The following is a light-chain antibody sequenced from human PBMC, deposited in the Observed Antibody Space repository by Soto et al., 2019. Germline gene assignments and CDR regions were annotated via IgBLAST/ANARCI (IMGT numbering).Light chain of an antibody. Sequence: DIVMTQSPDSLAVSLGERATINCKSSQSVLYSSNNKNYLAWYQQKPGQPPKLLIYWASTRESGVPDRFSGSGSGTDFTLTINSLQTEDVAVYYCQQCYGTPYTFGQGTKLEIK. CDR2: WAS. V-gene: IGKV4-1*01. J-gene: IGKJ2*01. CDR3: QQCYGTPYT. CDR1: QSVLYSSNNKNY.